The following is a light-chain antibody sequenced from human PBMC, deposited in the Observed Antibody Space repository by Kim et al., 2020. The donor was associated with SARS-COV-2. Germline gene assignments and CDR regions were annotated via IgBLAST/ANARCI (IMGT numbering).Light chain of an antibody. CDR3: QSYDITLSDSRV. J-gene: IGLJ3*02. CDR2: GNT. Sequence: TISGTGSSSNIGADYDVHWYQRVPGTAPKLLIYGNTNRPAGVPDRFSGSKSGTSASLAISGLLPEDEADYYCQSYDITLSDSRVFGGGTQLTVL. CDR1: SSNIGADYD. V-gene: IGLV1-40*01.